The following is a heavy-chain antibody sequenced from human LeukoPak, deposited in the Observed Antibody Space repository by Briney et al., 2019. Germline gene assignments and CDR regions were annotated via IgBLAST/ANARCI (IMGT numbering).Heavy chain of an antibody. Sequence: KSSETLSLTCTVSGASVSSGTPYWTWIRQPPGKGLDWIGYVYYSGSTTYNPSLKSRVTISLDTSKNDFSLKLTSVTAADTAVYYCARRSVGGGERFDYWGQGILVTVSS. J-gene: IGHJ4*02. CDR3: ARRSVGGGERFDY. D-gene: IGHD3-16*01. CDR2: VYYSGST. CDR1: GASVSSGTPY. V-gene: IGHV4-61*03.